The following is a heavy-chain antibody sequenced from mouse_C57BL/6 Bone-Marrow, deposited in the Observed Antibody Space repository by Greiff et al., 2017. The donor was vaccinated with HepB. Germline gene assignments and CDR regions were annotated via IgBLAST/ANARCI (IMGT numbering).Heavy chain of an antibody. V-gene: IGHV1-69*01. D-gene: IGHD2-2*01. Sequence: VQLQQPGAELVMPGASVKLSCKASGYTFTSYWMHWVKQRPGQGLEWIGEIDPSDSYTNYNQKFKGKSTLTVDKSSSTAYMQLSRLTSEDSAVYYCARERGNDVGFAYWGQGTLVTVSA. CDR1: GYTFTSYW. CDR2: IDPSDSYT. J-gene: IGHJ3*01. CDR3: ARERGNDVGFAY.